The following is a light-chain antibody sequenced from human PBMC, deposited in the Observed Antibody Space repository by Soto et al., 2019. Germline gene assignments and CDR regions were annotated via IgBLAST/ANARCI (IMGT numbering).Light chain of an antibody. V-gene: IGLV2-14*01. CDR3: SSYTSSSAPYV. CDR1: SSDVGGYNY. J-gene: IGLJ1*01. Sequence: QSVLTQPAPVSGSPGQSITISCTGTSSDVGGYNYVSCYQQHPGKAPKLMIYDVRIRPSGVSNRFSWPKSGNTPSLTIPGLQAEDEADYYCSSYTSSSAPYVFGTGTKVTVL. CDR2: DVR.